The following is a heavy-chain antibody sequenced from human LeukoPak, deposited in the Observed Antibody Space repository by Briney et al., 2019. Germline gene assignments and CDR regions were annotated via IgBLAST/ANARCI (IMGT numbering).Heavy chain of an antibody. CDR2: IYYSGST. J-gene: IGHJ6*03. CDR3: ARTTEGGYTYGYFYYCYMDV. Sequence: SETLSLTCAVYGGSFSSYYWSWIRQPPGKGLEWIAYIYYSGSTNYNPSLKSRVTISVDTSKNQFSLKLRSVTAADTAVYYCARTTEGGYTYGYFYYCYMDVWGKGTTVTISS. CDR1: GGSFSSYY. V-gene: IGHV4-59*01. D-gene: IGHD5-18*01.